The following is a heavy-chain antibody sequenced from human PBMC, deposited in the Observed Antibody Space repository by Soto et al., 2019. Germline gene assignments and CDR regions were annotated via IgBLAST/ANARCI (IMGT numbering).Heavy chain of an antibody. J-gene: IGHJ4*02. Sequence: EVQLVESGGGLVQPGGSLRLSCAVSGFSFSSYWMTWVRQAPGKGLEWVANINPEGSETHYVDSVKGRFTISRDNAKNSLHLPMNSLRADDTAVYYCSTVTTSSVFDYWGQGTLVTVSS. CDR2: INPEGSET. V-gene: IGHV3-7*05. CDR3: STVTTSSVFDY. D-gene: IGHD4-17*01. CDR1: GFSFSSYW.